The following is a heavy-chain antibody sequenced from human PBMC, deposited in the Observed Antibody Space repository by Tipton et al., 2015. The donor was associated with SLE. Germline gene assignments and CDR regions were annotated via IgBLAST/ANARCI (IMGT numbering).Heavy chain of an antibody. V-gene: IGHV4-4*02. D-gene: IGHD3-9*01. CDR3: AREYRQLRYFDWFSDD. Sequence: TLSLTCAVSGGSISSSNWWSWVRQPPGKGLEWIGEIYHSGSTNYNPSLKSRVTISVDTSKKQFSLKLSSVTAADTAVYYCAREYRQLRYFDWFSDDWGQGTLVTVSS. CDR2: IYHSGST. J-gene: IGHJ4*02. CDR1: GGSISSSNW.